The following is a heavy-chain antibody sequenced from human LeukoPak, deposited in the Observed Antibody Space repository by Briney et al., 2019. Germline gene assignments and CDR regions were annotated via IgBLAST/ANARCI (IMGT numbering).Heavy chain of an antibody. D-gene: IGHD3-10*01. CDR1: GFTFGKYW. CDR3: AARKVRGVWFYLDY. V-gene: IGHV3-7*03. Sequence: GGSLRLSCVASGFTFGKYWMSWVRQAPGKGLEWVANIKLDGSEKNYVDSVKGRFAISTDNSKNTLYLQMNSLRVEDTAVYFCAARKVRGVWFYLDYWGQGTLVTVSS. J-gene: IGHJ4*02. CDR2: IKLDGSEK.